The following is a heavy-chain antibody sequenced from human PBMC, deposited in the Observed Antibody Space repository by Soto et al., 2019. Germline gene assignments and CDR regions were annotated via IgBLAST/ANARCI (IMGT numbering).Heavy chain of an antibody. V-gene: IGHV3-30-3*01. Sequence: QVQLVESGGGVVQPGRSLRLSCVASGFTFSNYAMHWVRQAPGKGLEWVAVISYDGSNKYYADSVKGRFTISRDNSKNTLYLQMNSLRAEDTAVYSCARDCGYDPYYFDYWGQGTLVTVSS. CDR1: GFTFSNYA. D-gene: IGHD5-12*01. CDR2: ISYDGSNK. CDR3: ARDCGYDPYYFDY. J-gene: IGHJ4*02.